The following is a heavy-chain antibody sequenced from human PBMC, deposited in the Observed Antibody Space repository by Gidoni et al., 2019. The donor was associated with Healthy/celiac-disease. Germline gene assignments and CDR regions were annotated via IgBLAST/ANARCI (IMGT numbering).Heavy chain of an antibody. CDR3: AKRAGGRGYFDY. CDR1: GFTFRSYA. V-gene: IGHV3-23*01. D-gene: IGHD2-15*01. J-gene: IGHJ4*02. Sequence: EVQLLESGGGLVQPGGSMRLSCAASGFTFRSYAMSWVRQAPGKGLEWVLAISGNGGSTYYADSVKGRFTMSRDNSKNTLYLQMNSLRAEDTAVYYCAKRAGGRGYFDYWGQGTLVTVSS. CDR2: ISGNGGST.